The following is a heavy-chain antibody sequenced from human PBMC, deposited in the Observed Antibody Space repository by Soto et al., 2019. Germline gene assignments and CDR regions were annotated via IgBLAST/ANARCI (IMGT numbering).Heavy chain of an antibody. CDR1: GGSVSSGSYY. D-gene: IGHD5-12*01. V-gene: IGHV4-61*01. CDR2: IYYSGST. CDR3: AAGGGLPRDY. J-gene: IGHJ4*02. Sequence: SETLSLTCTVSGGSVSSGSYYWSWIRQPPGKGLEWIGYIYYSGSTNYNPSLKSRVTISVDTSKNQFSLKLSSVTAADTALYYCAAGGGLPRDYWGQGTLVPVSS.